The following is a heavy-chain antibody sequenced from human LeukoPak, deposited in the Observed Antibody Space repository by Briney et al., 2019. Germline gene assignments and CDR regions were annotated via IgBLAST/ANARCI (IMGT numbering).Heavy chain of an antibody. J-gene: IGHJ4*02. Sequence: PGGSLRLSCAASRFTFSSYSMNWVRQAPGKGLEWVSAISGSGGSTYYADSVKGRFTISRDNSKNTLYLQMNSLRAEDTAVYYCAKGYSYGLYYFDYWGQGTLVTVSS. V-gene: IGHV3-23*01. CDR1: RFTFSSYS. CDR2: ISGSGGST. CDR3: AKGYSYGLYYFDY. D-gene: IGHD5-18*01.